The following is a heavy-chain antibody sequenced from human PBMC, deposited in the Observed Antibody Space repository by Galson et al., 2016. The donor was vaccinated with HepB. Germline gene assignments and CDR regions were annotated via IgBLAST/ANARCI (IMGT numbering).Heavy chain of an antibody. CDR3: ARDSGAANY. Sequence: SVKVSCKASGYSFTDYYAHWVRQAPGQGLEGMGWISPSTGATKSAQKFQDRVTMTTDTSNNTAYMELSSLRSEDTAFYYCARDSGAANYWGQGTLVTVSS. CDR2: ISPSTGAT. V-gene: IGHV1-2*02. J-gene: IGHJ4*02. D-gene: IGHD1-26*01. CDR1: GYSFTDYY.